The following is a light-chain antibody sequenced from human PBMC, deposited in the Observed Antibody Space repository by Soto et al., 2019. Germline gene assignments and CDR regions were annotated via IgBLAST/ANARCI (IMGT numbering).Light chain of an antibody. CDR2: DAS. CDR3: EQYGSPPLT. CDR1: QSVANNY. Sequence: EIVLTQSPGTLSLSPGERATLSCRASQSVANNYLAWYQQKPGQAPRFLIYDASSRATGSPDRFSGSGSGTDFTLTISRLEPEDFAVYYCEQYGSPPLTFGGGTKVEIK. V-gene: IGKV3-20*01. J-gene: IGKJ4*01.